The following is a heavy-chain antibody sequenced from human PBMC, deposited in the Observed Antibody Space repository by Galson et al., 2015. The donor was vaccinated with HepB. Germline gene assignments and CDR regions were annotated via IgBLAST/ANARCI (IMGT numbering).Heavy chain of an antibody. V-gene: IGHV5-10-1*01. CDR2: IDPSDSYT. D-gene: IGHD6-19*01. J-gene: IGHJ6*02. CDR1: GYSFTNYW. CDR3: ARLAVADYGMDV. Sequence: QSGAEVKKSGESLRISCKGSGYSFTNYWISWVRQMPGKGLEWMGRIDPSDSYTNYSPSFQGHVTISADRSISTAYLQWSSLKASDTAMYYCARLAVADYGMDVWGQGTTVTVSS.